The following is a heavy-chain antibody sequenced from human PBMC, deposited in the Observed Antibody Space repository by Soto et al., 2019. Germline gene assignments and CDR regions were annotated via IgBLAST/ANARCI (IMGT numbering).Heavy chain of an antibody. Sequence: QVQLVQSGAEVKKPGASVKVSCKVSGYTLTELSMHWVRQAPGKGIEWMGGFDPEDDETIYAQKFQGRVTMTEDTSTDTAYMELSSLRSEDTAVYYWATAAHYYGSGSYDYWCQGTLFIVSS. CDR1: GYTLTELS. J-gene: IGHJ4*02. D-gene: IGHD3-10*01. CDR3: ATAAHYYGSGSYDY. V-gene: IGHV1-24*01. CDR2: FDPEDDET.